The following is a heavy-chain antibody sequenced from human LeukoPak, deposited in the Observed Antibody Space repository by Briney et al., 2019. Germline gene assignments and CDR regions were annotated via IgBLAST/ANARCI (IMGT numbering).Heavy chain of an antibody. CDR1: GFTFSAYG. V-gene: IGHV3-30*18. D-gene: IGHD3-10*01. CDR3: AKRREYYYGSGSHYYHDMDV. Sequence: PGGSLRLSCSTSGFTFSAYGMHWVRQAPGKGLEWVAVISKDGSNRYLADSVKGRFTISRDNFKNTSYLQMNTLSAEDTAVYYCAKRREYYYGSGSHYYHDMDVWGQGTTVTVSS. J-gene: IGHJ6*02. CDR2: ISKDGSNR.